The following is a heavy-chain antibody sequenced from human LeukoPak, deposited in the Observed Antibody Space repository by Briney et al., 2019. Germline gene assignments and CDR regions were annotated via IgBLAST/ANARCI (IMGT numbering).Heavy chain of an antibody. Sequence: GGSLRLSCAASGFTFSNYAMYWVRQAPGKGLEWVAVMSYDGNDKYYADSVKGRFTISRDNSKNTVYLQMNSLRAEDTAVYYCARSTTETSWIDPWGQGTLVTVSS. J-gene: IGHJ5*02. D-gene: IGHD4-17*01. CDR3: ARSTTETSWIDP. V-gene: IGHV3-30-3*01. CDR1: GFTFSNYA. CDR2: MSYDGNDK.